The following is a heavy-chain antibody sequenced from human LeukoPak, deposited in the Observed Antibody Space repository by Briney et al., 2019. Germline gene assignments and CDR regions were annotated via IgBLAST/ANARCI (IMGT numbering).Heavy chain of an antibody. J-gene: IGHJ4*02. D-gene: IGHD2-15*01. Sequence: GGSLRLSCAASGFTFSDSYMSWIRQAPGKGLEWVSYISSSGAYTNYADSVKGRFTISRDNAKNSLYLQMNSLRAEDTALYYCATMHCSDGSCYPGGWYYFDYWGQGTLVTVSS. V-gene: IGHV3-11*03. CDR3: ATMHCSDGSCYPGGWYYFDY. CDR1: GFTFSDSY. CDR2: ISSSGAYT.